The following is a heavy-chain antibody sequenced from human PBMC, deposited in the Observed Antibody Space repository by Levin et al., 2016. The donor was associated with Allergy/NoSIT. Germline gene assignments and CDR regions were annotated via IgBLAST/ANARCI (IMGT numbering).Heavy chain of an antibody. CDR1: GGSISSYY. CDR3: AREGGIVGATNAIDP. V-gene: IGHV4-59*01. J-gene: IGHJ5*02. D-gene: IGHD1-26*01. Sequence: GSLRLSCTVSGGSISSYYWSWIRQPPGKGLEWIGYIYYSGSTNYNPSLKSRVTISVDTSKNQFSLKLSSVTAADTAVYYCAREGGIVGATNAIDPWGQGTLVTVSS. CDR2: IYYSGST.